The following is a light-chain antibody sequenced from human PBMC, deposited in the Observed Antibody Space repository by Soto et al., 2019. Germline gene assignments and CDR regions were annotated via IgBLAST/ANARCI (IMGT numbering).Light chain of an antibody. J-gene: IGLJ3*02. V-gene: IGLV2-11*01. CDR2: DVD. CDR3: CSYAGNYWV. Sequence: SALAQPRSVSGSPGQSVTISCTGTNSDVGGYNYVSWYQQHPGEAPKLVIFDVDKRPSGVPDRFSGSKSGNTASLTISGLQAEDDADYYCCSYAGNYWVFGGGTQLTV. CDR1: NSDVGGYNY.